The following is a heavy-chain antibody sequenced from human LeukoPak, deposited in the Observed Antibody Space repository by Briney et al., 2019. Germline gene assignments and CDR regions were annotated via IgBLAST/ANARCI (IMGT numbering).Heavy chain of an antibody. CDR1: GFSFSTYP. Sequence: PGGSLRLSCAASGFSFSTYPMSWVRQAPGKGLDWVSATSDSGDNKQYADSVKGRFTISRDNSKNTLYLQMNSLRAEDTAVYYCAKDNYDYGDYGLSGAFDIWGQGTMVTVSS. CDR3: AKDNYDYGDYGLSGAFDI. D-gene: IGHD4-17*01. J-gene: IGHJ3*02. CDR2: TSDSGDNK. V-gene: IGHV3-23*01.